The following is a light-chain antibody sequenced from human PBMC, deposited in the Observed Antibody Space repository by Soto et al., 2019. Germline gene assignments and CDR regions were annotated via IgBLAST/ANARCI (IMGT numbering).Light chain of an antibody. Sequence: QSALTQPPSVSGSPGQSITISCTGASSDVVSYYLVSWYQQYPGKAPKLIIYEGTRRPSAVSDRFSGSNSGNTASLTISGLQAEDEAEYYCCSYAGSATLNVVFGGGTMVTVL. V-gene: IGLV2-23*01. CDR1: SSDVVSYYL. CDR2: EGT. CDR3: CSYAGSATLNVV. J-gene: IGLJ2*01.